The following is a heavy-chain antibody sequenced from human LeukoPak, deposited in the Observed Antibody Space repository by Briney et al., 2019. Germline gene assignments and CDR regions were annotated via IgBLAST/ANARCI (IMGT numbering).Heavy chain of an antibody. J-gene: IGHJ3*02. CDR2: IYTSGST. V-gene: IGHV4-4*07. CDR3: AHYYDSRGVGAFDI. D-gene: IGHD3-22*01. CDR1: GGSISSYY. Sequence: SETLSLTCTASGGSISSYYWSWIRQPAGKGLEWIGRIYTSGSTNYNPSLKSRVTMSVDTSKNQFSLKLSSVTAADTAVYYCAHYYDSRGVGAFDIWGQGTMVTVSS.